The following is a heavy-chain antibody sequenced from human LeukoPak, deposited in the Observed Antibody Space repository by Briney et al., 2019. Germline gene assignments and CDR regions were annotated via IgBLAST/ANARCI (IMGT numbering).Heavy chain of an antibody. V-gene: IGHV3-21*01. CDR1: GFTFSTYT. Sequence: PGGSLRLSCAASGFTFSTYTLSWFRQAPGKELEWVSSISSSSTYIYYADSVKGRFTISRDNAKSSLYLQMNSLRAEDTAVYYCARERSPKCSGGSCYLDCWGQGTLVTVSS. D-gene: IGHD2-15*01. CDR3: ARERSPKCSGGSCYLDC. J-gene: IGHJ4*02. CDR2: ISSSSTYI.